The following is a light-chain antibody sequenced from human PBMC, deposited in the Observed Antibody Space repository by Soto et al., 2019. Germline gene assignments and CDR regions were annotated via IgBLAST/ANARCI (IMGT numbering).Light chain of an antibody. CDR2: GVT. CDR1: SSDIGHYNF. J-gene: IGLJ1*01. V-gene: IGLV2-14*03. Sequence: QSALAQPASVSGSPGQSITISCTGSSSDIGHYNFVSWYQQHPGRAPKLLIFGVTNRPSGISDRFSGSKSGATASLTISGLQADDEADYYCSSYTTTNSLVFGTGTKLTV. CDR3: SSYTTTNSLV.